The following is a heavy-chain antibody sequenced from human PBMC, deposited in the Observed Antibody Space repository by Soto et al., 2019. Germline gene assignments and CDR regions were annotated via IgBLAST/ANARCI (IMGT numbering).Heavy chain of an antibody. CDR3: ARDRCYDGTCYSASDS. Sequence: GGSLRLSCAASGFSFSTYNMDWVRQAPGKRPEWIAYISTTSFTIYYADSVKGRFTISRDNDRNSLYLEMNSLRDEDTAVYYCARDRCYDGTCYSASDSWGQGTLVTVSS. CDR1: GFSFSTYN. D-gene: IGHD2-15*01. CDR2: ISTTSFTI. J-gene: IGHJ5*01. V-gene: IGHV3-48*02.